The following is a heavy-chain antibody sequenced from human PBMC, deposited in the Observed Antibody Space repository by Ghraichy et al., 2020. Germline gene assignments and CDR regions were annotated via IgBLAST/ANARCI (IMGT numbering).Heavy chain of an antibody. CDR3: ARHSGYDFFLHYFDY. Sequence: SQTLSLTCTVSGGSISSYYWSWIRQPPGKGLEWIGYIYYSGSTNYSPSLKSRVTISVDTSKNQFSLKLSSVTAADTAVYYCARHSGYDFFLHYFDYWGQGTLVTVSS. D-gene: IGHD5-12*01. CDR2: IYYSGST. CDR1: GGSISSYY. V-gene: IGHV4-59*08. J-gene: IGHJ4*02.